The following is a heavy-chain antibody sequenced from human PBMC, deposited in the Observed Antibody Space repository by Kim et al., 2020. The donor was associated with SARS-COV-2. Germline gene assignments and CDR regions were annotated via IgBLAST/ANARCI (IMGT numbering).Heavy chain of an antibody. J-gene: IGHJ3*02. CDR1: GFTFSSYA. V-gene: IGHV3-30-3*01. D-gene: IGHD2-8*01. CDR2: ISYDGSNK. CDR3: ARDAVFVVGPRMGPLMVYASGAFDI. Sequence: GGSLRLSCAASGFTFSSYAMHWVRQAPGKGLEWVAVISYDGSNKYYADSVKGRFTISRDNSKNTLYLQMNSLRAEDTAVYYCARDAVFVVGPRMGPLMVYASGAFDIWGQGTMVTVSS.